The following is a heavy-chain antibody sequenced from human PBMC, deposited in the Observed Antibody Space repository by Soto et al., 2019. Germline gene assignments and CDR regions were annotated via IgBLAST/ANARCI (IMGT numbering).Heavy chain of an antibody. CDR3: AKGLYYYDSSGYRLFDY. V-gene: IGHV3-23*01. D-gene: IGHD3-22*01. CDR1: WFMSKNYA. Sequence: AGSLRLSCAASWFMSKNYAMSWVRKAPGKGLEWVSTVSVSGGTTYYADSLKGRFTISRDNSKKTVYLQMNRLRADDTAIYYCAKGLYYYDSSGYRLFDYWGQGTLVTVSS. CDR2: VSVSGGTT. J-gene: IGHJ4*02.